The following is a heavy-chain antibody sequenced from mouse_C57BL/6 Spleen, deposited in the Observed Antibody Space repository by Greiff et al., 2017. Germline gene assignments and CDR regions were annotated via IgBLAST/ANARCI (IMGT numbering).Heavy chain of an antibody. CDR2: ISYDGSN. Sequence: DVKLVESGPGLVKPSQSLSLTCSVTGYSITSGYYWNWIRQFPGNKLEWMGYISYDGSNNYNPSLKNRISITRDTSKNQFFLKLNSVTTEDTATYYCARALTTEFAYWGQGTLVTVSA. D-gene: IGHD1-1*01. J-gene: IGHJ3*01. CDR3: ARALTTEFAY. V-gene: IGHV3-6*01. CDR1: GYSITSGYY.